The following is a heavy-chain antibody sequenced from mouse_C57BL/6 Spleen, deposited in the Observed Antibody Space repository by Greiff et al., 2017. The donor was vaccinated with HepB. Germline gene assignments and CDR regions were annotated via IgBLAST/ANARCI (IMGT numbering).Heavy chain of an antibody. CDR1: GYTFTSYW. J-gene: IGHJ4*01. Sequence: QVQLQQPGAELVKPGASVKLSCKASGYTFTSYWMQWVKQRPGQGLEWIGEIDPSDSYTNYNQKFKGKATLTVDTSSSTAYMQLSSLTAEDSAVYYCARWGGSSYGAMDYWGQGTSVTVSS. CDR3: ARWGGSSYGAMDY. D-gene: IGHD1-1*01. V-gene: IGHV1-50*01. CDR2: IDPSDSYT.